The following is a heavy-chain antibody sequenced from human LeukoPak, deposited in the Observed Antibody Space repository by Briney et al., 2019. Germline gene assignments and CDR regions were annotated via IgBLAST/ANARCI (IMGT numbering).Heavy chain of an antibody. CDR2: INRDGSKT. D-gene: IGHD3-22*01. CDR1: GFTFSSYW. V-gene: IGHV3-74*01. CDR3: ARDLELVYYDSSGYDY. Sequence: PWESLRLSCAASGFTFSSYWMHWVRQVPGKGLVWVSRINRDGSKTRYADSVKGRFTISRDNAKNTLYLQINSLRAEDTAVYYCARDLELVYYDSSGYDYWGQGTLVIV. J-gene: IGHJ4*02.